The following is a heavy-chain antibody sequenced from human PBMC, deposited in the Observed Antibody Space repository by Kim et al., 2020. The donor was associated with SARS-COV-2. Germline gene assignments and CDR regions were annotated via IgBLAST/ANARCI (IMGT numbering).Heavy chain of an antibody. V-gene: IGHV1-69*13. D-gene: IGHD6-19*01. Sequence: SVKVSCKASGGTFSSYAISWVRQAPGQGLEWMGGIIPIFGTANYAQKFQGRVTITADESTSTAYMELSSLRSEDTAVYYCARQKDGRLYSSGLYYFDYWGQGTLVTVSS. CDR1: GGTFSSYA. CDR3: ARQKDGRLYSSGLYYFDY. CDR2: IIPIFGTA. J-gene: IGHJ4*02.